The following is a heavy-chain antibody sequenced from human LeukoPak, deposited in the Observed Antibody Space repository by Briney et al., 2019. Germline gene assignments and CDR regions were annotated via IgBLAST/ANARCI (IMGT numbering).Heavy chain of an antibody. CDR1: GYSFTSYW. CDR2: IYPGDSDT. D-gene: IGHD6-19*01. CDR3: ATPKSVAGSFDY. Sequence: GESLKISCKGSGYSFTSYWIAWVRQMPGKGLEWMGIIYPGDSDTRYSPSFQGQVTISADKSITTAYLQWSSLQASDTAMYYCATPKSVAGSFDYWGQGTLVTVSS. V-gene: IGHV5-51*01. J-gene: IGHJ4*02.